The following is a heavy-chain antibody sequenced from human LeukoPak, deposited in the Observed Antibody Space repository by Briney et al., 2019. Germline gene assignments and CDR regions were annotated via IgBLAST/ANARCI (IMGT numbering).Heavy chain of an antibody. CDR3: VRDRDYGDYAHAFDI. J-gene: IGHJ3*02. Sequence: SETLSLTCIVSGGSISSYYWSWIRQPPGKGLEWIGYIYYSGSTNYNPSLKSRVTISVDTSKNQFSLKLSSVTAADTAVYYCVRDRDYGDYAHAFDIWGQGTMVTVSS. CDR1: GGSISSYY. D-gene: IGHD4-17*01. CDR2: IYYSGST. V-gene: IGHV4-59*01.